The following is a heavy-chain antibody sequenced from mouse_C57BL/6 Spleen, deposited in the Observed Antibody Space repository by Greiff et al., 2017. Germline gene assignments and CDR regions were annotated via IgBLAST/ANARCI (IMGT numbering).Heavy chain of an antibody. CDR3: ARNDGYSWYFDV. J-gene: IGHJ1*03. CDR1: GFSLTSYA. Sequence: VQVVESGPGLVAPSQRLSITCTVSGFSLTSYAISWVRQPPGKALEWLGVIWTGGGTNYNSALKSRLSISKDNSKSPVFLKMNSLQTYDTARYYCARNDGYSWYFDVWGTGTTVTVSS. V-gene: IGHV2-9-1*01. D-gene: IGHD2-3*01. CDR2: IWTGGGT.